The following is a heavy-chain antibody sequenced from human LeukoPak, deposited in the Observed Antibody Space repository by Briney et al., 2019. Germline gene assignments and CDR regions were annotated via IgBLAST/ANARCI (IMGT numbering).Heavy chain of an antibody. D-gene: IGHD1-26*01. V-gene: IGHV1-69*02. CDR2: IIPILGIA. Sequence: SVTVSCKAYGGTFSSYTISWVRQAPGQGLEWRGRIIPILGIANYAQKFQGRVTITADKSTSTAYMELSSLRSEDTAVYYCASDSGSSTRAFDIWGQGTMVTVSS. J-gene: IGHJ3*02. CDR3: ASDSGSSTRAFDI. CDR1: GGTFSSYT.